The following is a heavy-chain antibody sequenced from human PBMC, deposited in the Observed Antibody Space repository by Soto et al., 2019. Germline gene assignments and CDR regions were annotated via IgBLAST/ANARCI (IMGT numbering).Heavy chain of an antibody. J-gene: IGHJ4*02. V-gene: IGHV1-18*01. D-gene: IGHD3-16*02. Sequence: QVQLVQSGAEVKKPGASVRVSCKASGYTFNTYGISWVRQAPGQGLEWMGWISAYNGNTNYAQKLQGRATMTTKTSTTTAYMELRSLRSDDTAVYYCARDQNDYVWGSYRRYWGQGTLVTVSS. CDR3: ARDQNDYVWGSYRRY. CDR2: ISAYNGNT. CDR1: GYTFNTYG.